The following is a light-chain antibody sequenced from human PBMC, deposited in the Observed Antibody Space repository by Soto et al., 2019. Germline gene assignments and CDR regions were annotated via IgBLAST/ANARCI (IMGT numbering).Light chain of an antibody. CDR2: GAS. CDR3: QHYHNWPPWT. V-gene: IGKV3-15*01. J-gene: IGKJ1*01. Sequence: EIVMTQSPATLSVSPGERATLSCSASQSVSSNFAWYQQKPGQAPKRLIYGASTRSTGIPARSSGSGSGTEFTLTISSLQSEDFAVYYYQHYHNWPPWTFGHGTKVEVK. CDR1: QSVSSN.